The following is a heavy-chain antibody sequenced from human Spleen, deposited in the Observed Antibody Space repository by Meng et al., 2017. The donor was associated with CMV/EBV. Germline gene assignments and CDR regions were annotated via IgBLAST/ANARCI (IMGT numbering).Heavy chain of an antibody. D-gene: IGHD5-18*01. J-gene: IGHJ4*02. CDR1: GFTFSHFY. CDR3: ARDVLRGYSPVGH. CDR2: IGTSGTTI. Sequence: CAASGFTFSHFYMSWIRQVPGKGLQWISYIGTSGTTIYYADSVKGRFTISRDNTRSSLYLQMNSLRAEDTAVYYCARDVLRGYSPVGHWGQGTLVTVSS. V-gene: IGHV3-11*01.